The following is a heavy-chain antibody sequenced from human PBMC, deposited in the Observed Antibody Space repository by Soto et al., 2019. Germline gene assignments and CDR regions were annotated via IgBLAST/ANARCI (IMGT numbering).Heavy chain of an antibody. Sequence: EVQLVESGGGLVQPGGSLRLSCAASGFTFSSYWMHWVRQAPGKGLVWVSRINSVGTSTSYADSVKGRFTISRDNAQNPLYLQMDSLRGEDTAVYYCARGWEMKYYDGSGYLYWGQGTVVTVSS. J-gene: IGHJ4*02. V-gene: IGHV3-74*01. CDR2: INSVGTST. CDR3: ARGWEMKYYDGSGYLY. CDR1: GFTFSSYW. D-gene: IGHD3-22*01.